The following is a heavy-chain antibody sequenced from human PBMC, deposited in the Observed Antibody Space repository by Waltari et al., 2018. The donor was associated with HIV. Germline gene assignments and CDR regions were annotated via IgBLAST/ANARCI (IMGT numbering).Heavy chain of an antibody. J-gene: IGHJ4*02. CDR2: IFYTGVT. Sequence: QLQLQESGPGLVKPSETLSLTCSVSGDSISSSSYSWGWVRQPPGKGLEWIGSIFYTGVTYYNPSLTSQVPISVDTSRNRFSLKRSSVTAADTAVYYCARHGRMGGGTHRRYFDYWGQGTLVTVSS. V-gene: IGHV4-39*01. CDR1: GDSISSSSYS. D-gene: IGHD3-16*01. CDR3: ARHGRMGGGTHRRYFDY.